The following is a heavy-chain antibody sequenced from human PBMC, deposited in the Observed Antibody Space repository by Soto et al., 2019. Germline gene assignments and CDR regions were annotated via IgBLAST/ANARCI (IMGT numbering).Heavy chain of an antibody. CDR2: IYYSGST. D-gene: IGHD3-3*01. J-gene: IGHJ6*02. Sequence: SETLSLTCTVSGGSVSSGSYYWSWIRQPPGKGLEWIGYIYYSGSTNYNPSLKSRVTISVDTSKNQFSLKLSSVTAADTAVYYCARDNVGDYDFWSGYYTGYHYYYGMDVWGQGTTVTVSS. V-gene: IGHV4-61*01. CDR3: ARDNVGDYDFWSGYYTGYHYYYGMDV. CDR1: GGSVSSGSYY.